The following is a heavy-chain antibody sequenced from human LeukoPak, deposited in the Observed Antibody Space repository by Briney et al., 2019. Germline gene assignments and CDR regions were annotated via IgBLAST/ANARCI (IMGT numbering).Heavy chain of an antibody. CDR2: IRYDGSNK. J-gene: IGHJ4*02. D-gene: IGHD2-2*01. Sequence: PGGSLRLSCAASGFTFSNSGMHWVRQAPGKGLEWVAFIRYDGSNKYYADSVKGRFTISRDNARNTLYIQMNSLRAEDTAVYYCVRGCSSTSCYPFDCWGQGTLVTVSS. V-gene: IGHV3-30*02. CDR3: VRGCSSTSCYPFDC. CDR1: GFTFSNSG.